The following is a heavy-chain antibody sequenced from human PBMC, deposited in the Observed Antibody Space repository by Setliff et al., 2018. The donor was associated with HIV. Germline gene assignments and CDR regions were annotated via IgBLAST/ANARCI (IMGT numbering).Heavy chain of an antibody. CDR3: ARSQITYRNFDH. Sequence: ASVKVSCKASGYTFTSYGISWVRQAPGQGLEWMGWISAYNGNTNYAQKLQGRVTMTTDTSTSTAYMELSSLRSEDTAVYYCARSQITYRNFDHWGQGTQVTVSS. CDR1: GYTFTSYG. V-gene: IGHV1-18*01. CDR2: ISAYNGNT. D-gene: IGHD1-20*01. J-gene: IGHJ4*02.